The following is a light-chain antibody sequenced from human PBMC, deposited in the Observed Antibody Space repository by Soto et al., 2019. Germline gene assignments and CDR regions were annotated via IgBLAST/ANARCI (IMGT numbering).Light chain of an antibody. Sequence: DIQMTQSPSTLSASVGDRVTITCRASQSITYWLAWYQQRPGKAPNLLIYKASVLEGGVPSRFSGSGSGTEFTLTISSLQPDDFATYYCQHYRTYPIAFGGGTKVGIK. CDR1: QSITYW. V-gene: IGKV1-5*03. CDR2: KAS. J-gene: IGKJ4*01. CDR3: QHYRTYPIA.